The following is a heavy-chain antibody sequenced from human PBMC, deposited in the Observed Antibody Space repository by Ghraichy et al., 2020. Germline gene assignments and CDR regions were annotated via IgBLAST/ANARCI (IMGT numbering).Heavy chain of an antibody. CDR2: ISSSSSTI. CDR3: ARENTAMVSSLFDY. J-gene: IGHJ4*02. V-gene: IGHV3-48*02. D-gene: IGHD5-18*01. CDR1: GFTFSSYS. Sequence: GESLNISCAASGFTFSSYSMNWVRQAPGKGLEWVSYISSSSSTIYYADSVKGRFTISRDNAKNSLYLQMNSLRDEDTAVYYCARENTAMVSSLFDYWGQGTLVTVSS.